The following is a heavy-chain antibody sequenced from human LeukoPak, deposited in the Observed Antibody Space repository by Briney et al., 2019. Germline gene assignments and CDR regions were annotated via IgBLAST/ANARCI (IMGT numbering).Heavy chain of an antibody. J-gene: IGHJ4*02. Sequence: GGSLRLSCAASGFTVSSNYMSWVRQAPGKGLEWVSVIYSGGSAYYADSVKSRFTISRDNSKNTLYPQMNSLRAEDTAVYYCARGGGWSTPFDYWGQGTLVTVSS. V-gene: IGHV3-53*01. D-gene: IGHD6-19*01. CDR1: GFTVSSNY. CDR3: ARGGGWSTPFDY. CDR2: IYSGGSA.